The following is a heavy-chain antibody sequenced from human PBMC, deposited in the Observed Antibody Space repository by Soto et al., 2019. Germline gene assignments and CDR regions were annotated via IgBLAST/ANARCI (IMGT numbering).Heavy chain of an antibody. CDR3: ARPTTIFGVVISLAFDY. J-gene: IGHJ4*02. D-gene: IGHD3-3*01. V-gene: IGHV3-21*01. Sequence: GGSLRLSCVGSGFMFSIYSMNWVRQAPGKGLEWVSSISSSSSYIYYADSVKGRFTISRDNAKNSLYLQMNSLRAEDTAVYYCARPTTIFGVVISLAFDYWGQGTLVTVSS. CDR1: GFMFSIYS. CDR2: ISSSSSYI.